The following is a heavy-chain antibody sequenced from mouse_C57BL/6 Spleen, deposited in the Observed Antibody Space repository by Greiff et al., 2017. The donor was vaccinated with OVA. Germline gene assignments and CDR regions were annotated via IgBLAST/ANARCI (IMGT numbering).Heavy chain of an antibody. CDR3: ARSPYYGSSSYFDD. J-gene: IGHJ2*01. CDR1: GYAFSSSW. D-gene: IGHD1-1*01. CDR2: IYPGDGDT. Sequence: VQVVESGPELVKPGASVKISCKASGYAFSSSWMNWVKQRPGKGLEWIGRIYPGDGDTNYNGKFKGKATLTADKSSSTAYMQLSSLTSEDSAVYFCARSPYYGSSSYFDDWGQGTTLTVSS. V-gene: IGHV1-82*01.